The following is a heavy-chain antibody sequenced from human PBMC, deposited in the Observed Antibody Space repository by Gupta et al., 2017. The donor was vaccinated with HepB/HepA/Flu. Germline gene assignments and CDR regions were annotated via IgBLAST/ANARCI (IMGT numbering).Heavy chain of an antibody. CDR3: AKEGSGSVTAFNWYFDL. CDR1: GFHFKRYP. Sequence: EVQLLESGGGLVQPGGSLRLSCAASGFHFKRYPMTWVRQAPGKGLEWVSSISGSGNSTFYADSVKGRFTISRDNSKNTLYLQMNSLRPEGTAVYYCAKEGSGSVTAFNWYFDLWGRGTLVTVSS. V-gene: IGHV3-23*01. D-gene: IGHD3-3*01. CDR2: ISGSGNST. J-gene: IGHJ2*01.